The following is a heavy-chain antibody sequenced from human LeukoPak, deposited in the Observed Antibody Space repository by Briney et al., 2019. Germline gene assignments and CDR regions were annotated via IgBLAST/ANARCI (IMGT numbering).Heavy chain of an antibody. CDR2: IYYSGST. V-gene: IGHV4-39*07. CDR3: ARDRPYGIAARYYNWFDP. J-gene: IGHJ5*02. Sequence: PSETLSLTCTVSGGSISSSIYYWGWIRQPPGKGLEWIGSIYYSGSTYYNPSLKSRVIISVDTSKNQFSLKLSSVTAADTAVYYCARDRPYGIAARYYNWFDPWGQGTLVTVSS. D-gene: IGHD6-6*01. CDR1: GGSISSSIYY.